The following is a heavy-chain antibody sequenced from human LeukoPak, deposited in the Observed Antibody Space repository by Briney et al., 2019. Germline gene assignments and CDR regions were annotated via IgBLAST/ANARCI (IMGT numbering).Heavy chain of an antibody. Sequence: GGSLRLSCAASGFTFDDYAMHWVRQAPGKGLEWVSGISWNSGSIGYADSVKGRFTISRDNSKNTLYLQMNSLRAEDTAVYYCAKGARYFDWLLSDAFDIWGQGTMVTVSS. J-gene: IGHJ3*02. CDR2: ISWNSGSI. D-gene: IGHD3-9*01. CDR3: AKGARYFDWLLSDAFDI. CDR1: GFTFDDYA. V-gene: IGHV3-9*01.